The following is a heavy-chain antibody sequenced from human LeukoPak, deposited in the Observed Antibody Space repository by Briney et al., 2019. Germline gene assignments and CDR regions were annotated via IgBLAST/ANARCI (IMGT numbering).Heavy chain of an antibody. CDR2: IYYDGRT. J-gene: IGHJ4*02. CDR3: ASNLFLEWLLSPGGDDY. Sequence: PSGTLSLTCSVSGGSITNKNYYWGWIRQPPGKGLEWIGNIYYDGRTYYNPSLKSRVTISVDTSKNQFSLKVTSVTAADTAVYYCASNLFLEWLLSPGGDDYWGQGTLVTVSS. V-gene: IGHV4-39*01. CDR1: GGSITNKNYY. D-gene: IGHD3-3*01.